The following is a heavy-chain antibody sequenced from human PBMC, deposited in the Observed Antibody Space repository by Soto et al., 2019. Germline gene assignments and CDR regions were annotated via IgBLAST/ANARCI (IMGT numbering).Heavy chain of an antibody. CDR1: GFTFSSYA. V-gene: IGHV3-23*01. CDR2: ISGSGGST. Sequence: EVQLLESGGGLVQPGGSLRLSCAASGFTFSSYAMSWARQAPGKGLEWVSAISGSGGSTYYADSVKGRFTISRDNSKNTLYLQMNSLRAEDTAVYYCAKDRYSSGYQFDYWGQGTLVTVSS. J-gene: IGHJ4*02. D-gene: IGHD3-22*01. CDR3: AKDRYSSGYQFDY.